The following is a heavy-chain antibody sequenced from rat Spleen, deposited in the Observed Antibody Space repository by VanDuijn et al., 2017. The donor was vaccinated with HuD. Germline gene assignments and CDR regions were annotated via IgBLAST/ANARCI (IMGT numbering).Heavy chain of an antibody. CDR3: ARANRETYAHFDY. D-gene: IGHD3-4*01. V-gene: IGHV2-13*01. J-gene: IGHJ2*01. CDR1: GFSLTSNS. Sequence: QVQLKESGPGLVQPSQTLSLTCTVSGFSLTSNSVSWVRQPPGKGLEWMGVIWVNGNTNYNSALRSRLSISRDTSKSQVFLNVNSLQTEDTATYYCARANRETYAHFDYWGQGVTVTVSS. CDR2: IWVNGNT.